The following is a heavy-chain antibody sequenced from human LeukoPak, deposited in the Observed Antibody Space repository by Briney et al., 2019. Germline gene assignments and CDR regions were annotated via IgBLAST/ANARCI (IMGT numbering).Heavy chain of an antibody. Sequence: SETLSLTCTVSGGSISRDYWSWIRQPPGKGLEWIGYIYYTGSTNYNPSLKSRVTISVDTSKNQFSLKLSSVAAADTAVYYCARDRPGGSSLDYWGQGTLVTVSS. CDR2: IYYTGST. CDR1: GGSISRDY. J-gene: IGHJ4*02. CDR3: ARDRPGGSSLDY. V-gene: IGHV4-59*01. D-gene: IGHD6-13*01.